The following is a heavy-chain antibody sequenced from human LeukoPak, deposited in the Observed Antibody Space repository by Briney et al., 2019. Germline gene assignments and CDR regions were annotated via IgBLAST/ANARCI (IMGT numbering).Heavy chain of an antibody. V-gene: IGHV3-7*01. CDR1: GFTFISYW. D-gene: IGHD4-23*01. J-gene: IGHJ4*02. CDR2: IKEDGSEK. Sequence: GGSLRLSCAASGFTFISYWMSWVRQAPGKGLEWVANIKEDGSEKYYVDSVKGRFTISRDNAKNSLYLQMNSLRAEDTAVYYCARDRYGGTDCWDQGTLVTVSS. CDR3: ARDRYGGTDC.